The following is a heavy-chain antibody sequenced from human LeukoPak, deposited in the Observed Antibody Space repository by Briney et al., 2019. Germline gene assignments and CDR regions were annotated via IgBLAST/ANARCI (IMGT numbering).Heavy chain of an antibody. D-gene: IGHD4-23*01. CDR1: GYTFTGYY. J-gene: IGHJ6*02. CDR2: INPNSGGT. Sequence: ASVKVSCKASGYTFTGYYMHWVRQAPGRGLEWMGWINPNSGGTNYAQKFQGWVTMTRDTSISTAYMELSRLRSDDTAVYYCARDQDGNSGRSDYYGMDVWGQGTTVTVSS. CDR3: ARDQDGNSGRSDYYGMDV. V-gene: IGHV1-2*04.